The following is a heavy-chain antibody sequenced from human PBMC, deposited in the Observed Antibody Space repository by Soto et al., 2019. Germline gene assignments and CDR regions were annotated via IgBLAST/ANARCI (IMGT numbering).Heavy chain of an antibody. Sequence: GGSLRLSCAASGFTFSSYAMSWVRQAPGKGLEWVSAISGSGGSTYYADSVKGRFTISRDNSKNTLYLQMNSLRAEDTAVYYCAKETNDYIWGSYRHPGDYFDYWGQGTLVTVSS. V-gene: IGHV3-23*01. J-gene: IGHJ4*02. CDR2: ISGSGGST. CDR1: GFTFSSYA. CDR3: AKETNDYIWGSYRHPGDYFDY. D-gene: IGHD3-16*02.